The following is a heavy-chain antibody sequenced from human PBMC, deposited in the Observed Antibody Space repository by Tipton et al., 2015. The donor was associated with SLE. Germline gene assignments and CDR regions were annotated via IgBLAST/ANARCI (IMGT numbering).Heavy chain of an antibody. CDR1: GFTFSSYA. CDR2: ISGSGGST. Sequence: SLRLSCAASGFTFSSYAMSWVRQAPGKGLEWVSAISGSGGSTYYADSVKGRFTISRDNSKNTLYLQMNSLRAEDTAVYYCAKSEGYSSSSPHYWGQGTLVTVSS. CDR3: AKSEGYSSSSPHY. V-gene: IGHV3-23*01. D-gene: IGHD6-6*01. J-gene: IGHJ4*02.